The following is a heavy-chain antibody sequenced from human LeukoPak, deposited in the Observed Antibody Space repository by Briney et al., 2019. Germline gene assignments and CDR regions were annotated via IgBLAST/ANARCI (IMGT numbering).Heavy chain of an antibody. CDR1: GGTVSSYA. Sequence: GASVKVSCKASGGTVSSYAISWVRQAPGQGLEWMGGIIPIFGTANYAQKFQGRVTITADESTSTAYMELSSLRSEDTAVYYCARVEPYDFWSGYYNIDYWGQGTLVTVSS. J-gene: IGHJ4*02. V-gene: IGHV1-69*13. CDR3: ARVEPYDFWSGYYNIDY. CDR2: IIPIFGTA. D-gene: IGHD3-3*01.